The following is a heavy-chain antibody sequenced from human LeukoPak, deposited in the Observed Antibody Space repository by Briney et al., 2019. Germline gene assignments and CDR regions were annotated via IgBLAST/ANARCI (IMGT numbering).Heavy chain of an antibody. CDR3: AGAYASSWKKGTDGLDI. D-gene: IGHD6-13*01. J-gene: IGHJ3*02. CDR1: GFTFTSYS. Sequence: GGSLRLSCVASGFTFTSYSMNWVRQTPGKGLEWVATISSGNYYTYYGQSMKGRITISKDNTRNSLFLQMNSLRDDDTAVYYCAGAYASSWKKGTDGLDIWGHGTMVTVSS. CDR2: ISSGNYYT. V-gene: IGHV3-21*01.